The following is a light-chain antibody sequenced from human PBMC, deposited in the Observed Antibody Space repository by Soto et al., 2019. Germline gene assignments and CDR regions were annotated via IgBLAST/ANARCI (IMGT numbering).Light chain of an antibody. Sequence: EIVMTHSPATLSVSPGQRATLSCRSSQSVSSDLAWYQQKPGQAPRLLIYGASTRATGIPARFSGSGSGTEFTLTISSLQSEDFAVYYCHQYNNWLTFGGGTKVDIK. CDR2: GAS. V-gene: IGKV3-15*01. CDR1: QSVSSD. CDR3: HQYNNWLT. J-gene: IGKJ4*01.